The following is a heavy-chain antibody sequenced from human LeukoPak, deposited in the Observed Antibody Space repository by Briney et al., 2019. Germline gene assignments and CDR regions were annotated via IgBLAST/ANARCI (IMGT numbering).Heavy chain of an antibody. Sequence: PGGSLRLSCAASGFTFNDHGMSWVRQAPGGGLEWISYISGGSRSIYYTDSVKGRFTISRDNAKDSLYLQMNSLRAEDTAVYYCARDGHPDVLLWFGELPSHYFDYWGQGTLVTVSS. V-gene: IGHV3-48*01. CDR3: ARDGHPDVLLWFGELPSHYFDY. CDR1: GFTFNDHG. J-gene: IGHJ4*02. CDR2: ISGGSRSI. D-gene: IGHD3-10*01.